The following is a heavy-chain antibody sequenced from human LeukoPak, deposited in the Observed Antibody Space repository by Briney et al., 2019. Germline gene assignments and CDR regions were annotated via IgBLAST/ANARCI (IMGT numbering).Heavy chain of an antibody. CDR2: ITWNSETT. V-gene: IGHV3-20*04. Sequence: GGSLGLSCAASGFAFDDYGMSWVRLAPGRGLEWVAGITWNSETTAYAETVKGRFTISRDNAKNSLYLQLNSLSAEDTALYYCARDWRSGYSIDNWGQGTLVTVS. D-gene: IGHD5-12*01. J-gene: IGHJ4*02. CDR3: ARDWRSGYSIDN. CDR1: GFAFDDYG.